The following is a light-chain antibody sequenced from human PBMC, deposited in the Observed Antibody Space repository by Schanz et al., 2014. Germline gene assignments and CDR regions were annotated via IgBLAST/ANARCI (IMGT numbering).Light chain of an antibody. V-gene: IGKV1-5*01. CDR3: QQYNNYWG. CDR2: DAS. CDR1: QSISTW. Sequence: DIQMTQSPSTLSASVGDRVTITCRASQSISTWLAWYQQKPGKAPKVLIYDASNLESGVPSRFSGSGSGTEFTLTISSLQPDDFATYYCQQYNNYWGFGQGTKVEIK. J-gene: IGKJ1*01.